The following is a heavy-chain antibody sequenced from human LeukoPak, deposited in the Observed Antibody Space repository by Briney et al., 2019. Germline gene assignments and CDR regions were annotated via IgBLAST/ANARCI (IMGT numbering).Heavy chain of an antibody. V-gene: IGHV1-2*02. CDR2: INPNSGGT. D-gene: IGHD1-26*01. J-gene: IGHJ3*02. CDR3: ARGGIVGATDAFDI. CDR1: GYILTGYY. Sequence: GASVKVSCKASGYILTGYYMHWVRQAPGQGLEWMGWINPNSGGTNYAQKFQGRVTVTRDTSINTAHMQLSRLRSDDKAIYYCARGGIVGATDAFDIWGQGTMVTVSS.